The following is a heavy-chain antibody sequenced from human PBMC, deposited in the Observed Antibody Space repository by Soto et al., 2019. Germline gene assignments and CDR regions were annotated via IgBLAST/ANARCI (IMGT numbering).Heavy chain of an antibody. Sequence: XSVNGPCQAAGYSLTSYYVRWGRQAPGQGLEWMGIINPSGGSTSYAQKSQGRVTMTRDTSTSTVYMELRSLRSEDTAVYYCARDIRITIFGVVPPMDVWGQGTTVTVSS. D-gene: IGHD3-3*01. CDR2: INPSGGST. CDR1: GYSLTSYY. J-gene: IGHJ6*02. V-gene: IGHV1-46*01. CDR3: ARDIRITIFGVVPPMDV.